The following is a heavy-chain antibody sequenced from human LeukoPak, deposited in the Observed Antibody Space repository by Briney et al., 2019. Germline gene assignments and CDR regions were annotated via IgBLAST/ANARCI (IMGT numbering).Heavy chain of an antibody. CDR3: ARYYYGSGSSRFDY. Sequence: SETLSLTCTVSGGSISSGSYYWGWIRQPPGKGLEWIGSIYYSGSTYYNPSLRSRVTISVDTSKNQFSLKLSSVIAADTAVYYCARYYYGSGSSRFDYWGQGTLVTVSS. J-gene: IGHJ4*02. V-gene: IGHV4-39*07. CDR1: GGSISSGSYY. D-gene: IGHD3-10*01. CDR2: IYYSGST.